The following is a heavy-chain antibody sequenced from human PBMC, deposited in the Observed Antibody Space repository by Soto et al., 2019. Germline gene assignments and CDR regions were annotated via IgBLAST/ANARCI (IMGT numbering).Heavy chain of an antibody. D-gene: IGHD1-7*01. V-gene: IGHV3-23*01. CDR2: MSGSSSTT. CDR3: AKNQERELPRVIDF. J-gene: IGHJ4*02. Sequence: PWGSLRLSCATSGLTFSNYAMSWVRQAPGVGLEWVSSMSGSSSTTYYADSVRGRFTISRDRSKNTLYLQMSSLRAEDTALYYCAKNQERELPRVIDFWGQGTLVTVSS. CDR1: GLTFSNYA.